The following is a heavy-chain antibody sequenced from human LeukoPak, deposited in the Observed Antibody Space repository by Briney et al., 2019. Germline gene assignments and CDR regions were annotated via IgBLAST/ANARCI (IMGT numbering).Heavy chain of an antibody. CDR3: ARVIGIDNYSSGSYHPDY. Sequence: GGSLRLSCAASGFIFNNYWMSWVRQAPGKGLEWVANIKQDGSEKYYVDSVKGRSTISRDNAKNSLYLQMKSLRAEDTAVYYCARVIGIDNYSSGSYHPDYWGQGALVTVSP. CDR2: IKQDGSEK. CDR1: GFIFNNYW. D-gene: IGHD3-10*01. J-gene: IGHJ4*02. V-gene: IGHV3-7*01.